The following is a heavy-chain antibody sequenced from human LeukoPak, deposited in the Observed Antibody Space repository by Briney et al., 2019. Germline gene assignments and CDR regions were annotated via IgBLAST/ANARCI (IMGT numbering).Heavy chain of an antibody. D-gene: IGHD3-10*01. CDR1: GFTFSSYA. CDR3: ARDLVRGVRPINWFDP. J-gene: IGHJ5*02. CDR2: TSYDGSNK. V-gene: IGHV3-30*04. Sequence: GRSLRLSCAASGFTFSSYAMHWVRQAPGKGLEWVAVTSYDGSNKYYADSVKGRFTISRDNSKNTLYLQMNSLRAEDTAVYYCARDLVRGVRPINWFDPWGQGTLVTVSS.